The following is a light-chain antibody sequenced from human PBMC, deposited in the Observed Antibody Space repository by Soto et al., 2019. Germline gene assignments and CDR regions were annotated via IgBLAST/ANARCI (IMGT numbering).Light chain of an antibody. Sequence: EIVLTQSPATLSLSPGERATLSCRASQSVSSYLAWYQQKPGQAPSLLIYDASNRATGIPARLSGSVSGTDFTLTISSLEPEDFAVYYCQQRSNWPGTFGEGTKVEIK. CDR1: QSVSSY. CDR2: DAS. CDR3: QQRSNWPGT. J-gene: IGKJ1*01. V-gene: IGKV3-11*01.